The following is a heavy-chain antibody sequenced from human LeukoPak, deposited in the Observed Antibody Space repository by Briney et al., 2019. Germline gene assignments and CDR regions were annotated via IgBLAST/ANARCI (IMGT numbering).Heavy chain of an antibody. CDR3: ARGLCGGDCYSD. J-gene: IGHJ4*02. Sequence: GGSLRLSCAASGFTFSSYFMNWVRQAPGKGLEWVSSISSTSSYIYYADSVEGRFTISRDNAKNSLYLQMNSLRAEDTAAYYCARGLCGGDCYSDWGQGTLVTVS. CDR1: GFTFSSYF. V-gene: IGHV3-21*01. CDR2: ISSTSSYI. D-gene: IGHD2-21*02.